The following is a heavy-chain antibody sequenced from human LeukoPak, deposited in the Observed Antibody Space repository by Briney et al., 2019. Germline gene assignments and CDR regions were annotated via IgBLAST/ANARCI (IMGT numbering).Heavy chain of an antibody. CDR3: ARGMEEQWLAWKVFDY. CDR2: INHSGST. CDR1: GGSFSGYY. J-gene: IGHJ4*02. D-gene: IGHD6-19*01. Sequence: SGTLSLTCAVYGGSFSGYYWSWIRQPPGKGLEWIGEINHSGSTNYNPSLKSRVTISVDTSKNQFSLKLSSVTAADTAVYYCARGMEEQWLAWKVFDYWGQGTLVTVSS. V-gene: IGHV4-34*01.